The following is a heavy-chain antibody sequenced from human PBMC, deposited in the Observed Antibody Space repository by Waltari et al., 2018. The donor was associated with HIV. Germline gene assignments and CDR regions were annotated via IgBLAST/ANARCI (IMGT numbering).Heavy chain of an antibody. Sequence: QVQLVQSGAEVKKPGASVTVSCKASGYTLSGYYMQWVRQAPGQGLEWMGRIDLNRGGANYAQNFQDRVTMTRDTSISTAYMEVRSLTSDDTAVYYCARDRVSGGHDWWFDLWGRGTLVTVSS. D-gene: IGHD2-15*01. CDR1: GYTLSGYY. CDR2: IDLNRGGA. CDR3: ARDRVSGGHDWWFDL. J-gene: IGHJ2*01. V-gene: IGHV1-2*06.